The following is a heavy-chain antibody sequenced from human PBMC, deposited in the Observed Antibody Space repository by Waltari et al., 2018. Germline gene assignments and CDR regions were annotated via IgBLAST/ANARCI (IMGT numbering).Heavy chain of an antibody. CDR3: AYYVDPEDYFDY. J-gene: IGHJ4*02. V-gene: IGHV4-38-2*01. CDR1: GYSISSGYY. CDR2: IYHSGST. D-gene: IGHD1-26*01. Sequence: QVQLQESGPGLVKPSETLSLTCAVSGYSISSGYYWGWIRQPPGKGLEWIGSIYHSGSTYDTPSRKSRVTISVDTSKNQFSLKLSSVTAADTAVYYCAYYVDPEDYFDYWGQGTLVTVSS.